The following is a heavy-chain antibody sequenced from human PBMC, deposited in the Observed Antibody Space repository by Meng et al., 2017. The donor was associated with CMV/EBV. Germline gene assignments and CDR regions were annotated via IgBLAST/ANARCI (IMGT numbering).Heavy chain of an antibody. J-gene: IGHJ4*02. CDR1: GVSIRTHY. Sequence: QMRRQQSGQGLWRPSETLSLTCRVSGVSIRTHYWSWVRQTPGKGLEWIASIHYTGRADYSPSLKSRLTISVDTSDSQLSLKLSSVTPADTAMYYCAERGGGYWGQGILVTVSS. CDR3: AERGGGY. V-gene: IGHV4-59*11. CDR2: IHYTGRA. D-gene: IGHD1-1*01.